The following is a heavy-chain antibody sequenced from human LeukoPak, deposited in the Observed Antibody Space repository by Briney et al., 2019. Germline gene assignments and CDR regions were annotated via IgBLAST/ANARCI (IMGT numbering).Heavy chain of an antibody. CDR3: ARAYCGGDCYHNFDY. D-gene: IGHD2-21*02. Sequence: GRSLRLSCAASGFTFSSYTLHWVRQAPGKGLEWLAVISYDGNNKYYADSVKGRFTISRDNSKNTLYLQMNSLRAEDAAVYYCARAYCGGDCYHNFDYWGQGTLVTVSS. V-gene: IGHV3-30-3*01. J-gene: IGHJ4*02. CDR2: ISYDGNNK. CDR1: GFTFSSYT.